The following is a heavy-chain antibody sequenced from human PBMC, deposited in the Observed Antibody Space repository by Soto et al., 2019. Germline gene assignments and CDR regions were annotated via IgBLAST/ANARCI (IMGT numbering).Heavy chain of an antibody. Sequence: GGSLRLSCAASGFTFSGSAMHWVRQASGKGLEWVGRIRSKANSYATAYAASVKGRFTISRDDSKNTAYLQMNSLKTEDTAVYYCTRQRYNWNYDYYYYMDVWGKGTTVTVSS. CDR2: IRSKANSYAT. CDR3: TRQRYNWNYDYYYYMDV. J-gene: IGHJ6*03. CDR1: GFTFSGSA. V-gene: IGHV3-73*01. D-gene: IGHD1-20*01.